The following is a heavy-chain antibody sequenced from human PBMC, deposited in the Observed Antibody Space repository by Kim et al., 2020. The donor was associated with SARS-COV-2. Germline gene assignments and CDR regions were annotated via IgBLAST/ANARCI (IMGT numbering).Heavy chain of an antibody. CDR1: GYTLSTYG. V-gene: IGHV1-18*04. D-gene: IGHD3-10*01. Sequence: ASVKVSCKASGYTLSTYGLSWVRQAPGQGLEWMGWISGDNGDTNFAQRLQGRVTMTIDTSTSTAYMELRSLRSDDTAVYYCARDLIYYGSGRWDDTFDIWGQGTMVTVSS. CDR2: ISGDNGDT. J-gene: IGHJ3*02. CDR3: ARDLIYYGSGRWDDTFDI.